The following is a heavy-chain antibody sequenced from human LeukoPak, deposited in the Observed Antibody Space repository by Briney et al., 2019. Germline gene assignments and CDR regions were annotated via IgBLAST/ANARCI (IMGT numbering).Heavy chain of an antibody. J-gene: IGHJ4*02. CDR1: GYTFTSYA. CDR2: INTNTGNP. CDR3: ARGLRGYSSGWYPG. D-gene: IGHD6-19*01. Sequence: ASVKVSCKASGYTFTSYAMNWVRQAPGQGLEGMGWINTNTGNPTYAQGFTGRFVFSLDTSVSTAYLHISSLKAEDTAVYYCARGLRGYSSGWYPGWGQGTLVTVSS. V-gene: IGHV7-4-1*02.